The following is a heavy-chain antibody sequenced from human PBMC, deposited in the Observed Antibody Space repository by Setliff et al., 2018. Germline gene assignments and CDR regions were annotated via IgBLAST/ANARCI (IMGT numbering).Heavy chain of an antibody. CDR1: GYTFPSYG. CDR3: ARGPPDFVVVPAAAKFDF. Sequence: ASVKVSCKASGYTFPSYGISWVRQAPGQGLEWMGRISAYNGYIIYEQKFQGRVTMTTDTPTSTAYMELRSLRSDDTAVYYCARGPPDFVVVPAAAKFDFWGQGTLVTVSS. D-gene: IGHD2-2*01. J-gene: IGHJ4*02. V-gene: IGHV1-18*01. CDR2: ISAYNGYI.